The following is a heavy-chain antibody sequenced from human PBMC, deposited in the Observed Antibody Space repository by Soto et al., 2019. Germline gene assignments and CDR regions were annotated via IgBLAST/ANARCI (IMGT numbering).Heavy chain of an antibody. Sequence: PSETLSLTCTVSGGSISSYYWSWIRQHPGKGLEWIGYIYYSGSTYYNPSLKSRVTISVDTSKNQFSLKLSSVTAADTAVYYCARVDTAMGYYFDYWGQGTLVTVSS. D-gene: IGHD5-18*01. V-gene: IGHV4-59*06. CDR1: GGSISSYY. J-gene: IGHJ4*02. CDR3: ARVDTAMGYYFDY. CDR2: IYYSGST.